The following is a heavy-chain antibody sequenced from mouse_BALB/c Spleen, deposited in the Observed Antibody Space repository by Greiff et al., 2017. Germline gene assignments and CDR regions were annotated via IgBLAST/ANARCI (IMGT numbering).Heavy chain of an antibody. CDR3: ARNGVDGNFAWFAY. V-gene: IGHV2-4-1*01. CDR1: GFSLTSYG. Sequence: VMLVESGPGLVQPSQSLSITCTVSGFSLTSYGVHWVRQSPGKGLEWLGVIWSGGSTDYNAAFISRLSISKDNSKSQVFFKMNSLQADDTAIYYCARNGVDGNFAWFAYWGQGTLVTVSA. J-gene: IGHJ3*01. D-gene: IGHD2-1*01. CDR2: IWSGGST.